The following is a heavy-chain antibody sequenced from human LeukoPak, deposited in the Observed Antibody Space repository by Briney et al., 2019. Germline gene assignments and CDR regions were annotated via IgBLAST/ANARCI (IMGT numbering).Heavy chain of an antibody. J-gene: IGHJ3*02. D-gene: IGHD3-10*01. Sequence: SETLSLTCAVSGGSISSSNWWSWVRQPPGKGLEWIGEIYHSGSTNYNPSLKSRVTISVDKSKSQFSLKLSSVTAADTAVYYCARPITMVRGVIMPNAFDIWGQGTMVTVSS. CDR3: ARPITMVRGVIMPNAFDI. CDR1: GGSISSSNW. CDR2: IYHSGST. V-gene: IGHV4-4*02.